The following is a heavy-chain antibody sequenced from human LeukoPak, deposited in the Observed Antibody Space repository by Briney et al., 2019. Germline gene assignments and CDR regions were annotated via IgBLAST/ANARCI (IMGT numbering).Heavy chain of an antibody. CDR3: ARGHLSSTRNYYLDF. Sequence: PSETLSLTCTVSGGSISTNSYYWGWIRQTPGKGLEWVGSIYYTGITYHNPSLKSRVSISVDTSKNRFSLKLSAVTAADTAVYFCARGHLSSTRNYYLDFWGQGTLVTVSS. J-gene: IGHJ4*02. D-gene: IGHD1/OR15-1a*01. CDR2: IYYTGIT. CDR1: GGSISTNSYY. V-gene: IGHV4-39*07.